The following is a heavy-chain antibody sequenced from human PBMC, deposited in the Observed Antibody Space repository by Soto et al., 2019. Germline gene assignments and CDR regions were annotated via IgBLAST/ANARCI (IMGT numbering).Heavy chain of an antibody. Sequence: SEALSLTCTVSGGSISSSSYYWGWIRQPPGKGLEWIGSIFYSGTTYYNPSLKSRVTISVDTSKNQFSLKLSSVTAADTAVYYCACIFSGGYSYGFSPYCTDVRCPGTTLTVS. CDR2: IFYSGTT. CDR1: GGSISSSSYY. V-gene: IGHV4-39*01. CDR3: ACIFSGGYSYGFSPYCTDV. J-gene: IGHJ6*02. D-gene: IGHD5-18*01.